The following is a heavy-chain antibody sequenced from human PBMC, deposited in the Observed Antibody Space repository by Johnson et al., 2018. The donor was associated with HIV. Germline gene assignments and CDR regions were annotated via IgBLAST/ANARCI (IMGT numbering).Heavy chain of an antibody. D-gene: IGHD3-10*01. CDR3: ARFENTLSNAFDI. V-gene: IGHV3-23*04. Sequence: VQLVESGGGFVQPGRSLRLSCAASGFTFGNYAMNWVRQAPGKGLAWVSGINTGGSTFYPDSVKGRFTISRDNAKNSLYLQMNSLRAEDTALYYWARFENTLSNAFDIWGQGTMVTVSS. J-gene: IGHJ3*02. CDR2: INTGGST. CDR1: GFTFGNYA.